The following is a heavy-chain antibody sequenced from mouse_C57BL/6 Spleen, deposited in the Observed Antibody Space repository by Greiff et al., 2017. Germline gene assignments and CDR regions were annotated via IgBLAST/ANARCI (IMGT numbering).Heavy chain of an antibody. Sequence: EVKLVESGEGLVKPGGSLKLSCAASGFTFSSYAMSWVRQTPEKRLEWVAYISRGGDYIYYADTVKGRFTISRDNARNTLYLQMSSLKSEDTAMYYCTRDRDYGSSYGWYFDVWGTGTTVTVSS. CDR3: TRDRDYGSSYGWYFDV. CDR2: ISRGGDYI. J-gene: IGHJ1*03. V-gene: IGHV5-9-1*02. CDR1: GFTFSSYA. D-gene: IGHD1-1*01.